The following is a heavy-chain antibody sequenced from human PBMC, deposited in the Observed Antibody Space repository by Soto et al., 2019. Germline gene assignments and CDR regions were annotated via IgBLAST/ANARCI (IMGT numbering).Heavy chain of an antibody. V-gene: IGHV1-69*01. CDR2: IIPVFGTA. CDR3: ARGRVTTYLTAVDY. J-gene: IGHJ4*02. Sequence: QVQLVQSGAEVKKPGSSVKVSCKVSGGAFISYAISWVRQAPGRGLEWMGGIIPVFGTANYTQKFQGRVTITADAAKRTTYMELGGLTSEDTAFYYCARGRVTTYLTAVDYWGQGTLVTVSS. D-gene: IGHD1-26*01. CDR1: GGAFISYA.